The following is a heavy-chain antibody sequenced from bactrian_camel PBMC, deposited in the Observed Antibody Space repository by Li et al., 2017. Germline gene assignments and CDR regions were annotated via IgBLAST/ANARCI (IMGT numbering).Heavy chain of an antibody. CDR2: IDKDGET. J-gene: IGHJ6*01. D-gene: IGHD3*01. CDR1: RDTGADTC. V-gene: IGHV3S63*01. CDR3: AADPGWYAVRDGTWTKADFSY. Sequence: VQAGGSLRVSCQVPRDTGADTCIGWFRQTAGKEREAVAHIDKDGETYSDSAKGRFAISKDNAKNTLDLQMSSLNAEDTAVYYCAADPGWYAVRDGTWTKADFSYWGQGTQVTVS.